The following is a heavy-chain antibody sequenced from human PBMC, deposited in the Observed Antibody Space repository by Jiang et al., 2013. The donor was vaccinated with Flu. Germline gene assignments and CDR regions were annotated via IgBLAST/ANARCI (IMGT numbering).Heavy chain of an antibody. D-gene: IGHD3-10*01. J-gene: IGHJ4*02. CDR3: ARPYYYGSGSPTQNSDY. V-gene: IGHV4-34*01. Sequence: LLKPSETLSLTCAVYGGSFSGYYWSWIRQPPGKGLEWIGEINHSGSTNYNPSLKSRVTISVDTSKNQFSLKLSSVTAADTAVYYCARPYYYGSGSPTQNSDYWGQGTLVTVSS. CDR2: INHSGST. CDR1: GGSFSGYY.